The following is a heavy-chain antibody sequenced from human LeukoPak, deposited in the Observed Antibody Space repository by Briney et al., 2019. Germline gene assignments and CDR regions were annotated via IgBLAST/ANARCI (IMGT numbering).Heavy chain of an antibody. D-gene: IGHD6-13*01. J-gene: IGHJ4*02. CDR3: AVTIIAAAYDY. CDR1: GFSLSTSGVG. V-gene: IGHV2-5*02. Sequence: SGPPLVNPTQTLTLTCTFSGFSLSTSGVGVGWIRQPPGKALEWLALIYWDDDKRYSPSLKSRLTITKDTAKNQVVLTMTNMDPVDTATYYCAVTIIAAAYDYWGQGTLVTVSS. CDR2: IYWDDDK.